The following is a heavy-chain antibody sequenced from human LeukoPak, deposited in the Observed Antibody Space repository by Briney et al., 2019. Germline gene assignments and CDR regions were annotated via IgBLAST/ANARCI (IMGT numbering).Heavy chain of an antibody. D-gene: IGHD3-22*01. Sequence: GALRLSCAVSGITLSNYGMSWVRQAPGKGLEWVAGISDSGGRTNYADSVKGRFTISRDNPKNTLYLQMNSLRAEDTAVYFCAKRGVVIRVILVGFHKEAYYFDSWGQGALVTVSS. CDR1: GITLSNYG. CDR3: AKRGVVIRVILVGFHKEAYYFDS. J-gene: IGHJ4*02. V-gene: IGHV3-23*01. CDR2: ISDSGGRT.